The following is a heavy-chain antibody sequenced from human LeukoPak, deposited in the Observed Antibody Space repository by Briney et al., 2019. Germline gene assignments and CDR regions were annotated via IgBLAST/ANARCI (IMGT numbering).Heavy chain of an antibody. Sequence: GGSLRLSCAASGFTFSSYGMHWVRQAPGKGPEWVAVIWYDGSNKYYADSVKGRFTISRDNSKNTLYLQMNSLRAEDTAVYYCAKYRRYEGVPFDPWGQGTLVTVSS. CDR1: GFTFSSYG. V-gene: IGHV3-33*06. CDR3: AKYRRYEGVPFDP. CDR2: IWYDGSNK. J-gene: IGHJ5*02. D-gene: IGHD1-14*01.